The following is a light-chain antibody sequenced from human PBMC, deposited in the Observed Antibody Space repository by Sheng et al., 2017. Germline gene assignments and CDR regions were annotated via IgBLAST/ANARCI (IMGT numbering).Light chain of an antibody. Sequence: DIQLTQSPSFLSASIGYRVTITCRASQGISSYLAWYQQKSGRAPKVLIYAASTLESGVPSRFSGSGSGTEFTLTISSLQPEDFATYYCQQLNSYPLTFGGGTKVEIK. CDR3: QQLNSYPLT. CDR2: AAS. J-gene: IGKJ4*01. CDR1: QGISSY. V-gene: IGKV1-9*01.